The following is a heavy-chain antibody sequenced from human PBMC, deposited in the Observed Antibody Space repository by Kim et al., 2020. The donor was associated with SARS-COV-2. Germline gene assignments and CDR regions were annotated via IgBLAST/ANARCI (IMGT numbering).Heavy chain of an antibody. Sequence: GGSLRLSCDACGFTFSGYRMTWVRRAPGKGLEWVANIKEDGSEKNYLDSLRGRFTISRDNAKNSLYLQMHSLRADDTAVYYCAREGYYYDSSGYYFWFDPWGQGTRVTVSS. CDR1: GFTFSGYR. J-gene: IGHJ5*02. CDR2: IKEDGSEK. CDR3: AREGYYYDSSGYYFWFDP. D-gene: IGHD3-22*01. V-gene: IGHV3-7*01.